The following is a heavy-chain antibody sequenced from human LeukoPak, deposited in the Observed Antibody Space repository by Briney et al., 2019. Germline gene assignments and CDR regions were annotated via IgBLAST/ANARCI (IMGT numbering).Heavy chain of an antibody. CDR3: ARVDTAMAYDY. V-gene: IGHV4-30-2*01. CDR2: IYHSGST. Sequence: TSETLSLTCTVSGGSISSGGYSWSWIRQPPGKGLEWIGYIYHSGSTYYNPSLKSRVTISVDRSKNQFSLKLSSVTAADTAVYYCARVDTAMAYDYWGQGTLVTVSS. D-gene: IGHD5-18*01. CDR1: GGSISSGGYS. J-gene: IGHJ4*02.